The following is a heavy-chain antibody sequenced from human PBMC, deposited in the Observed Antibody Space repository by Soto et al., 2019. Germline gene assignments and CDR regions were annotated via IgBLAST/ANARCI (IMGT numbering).Heavy chain of an antibody. V-gene: IGHV3-33*01. CDR3: ARDTTNYGDYGGWFDP. Sequence: GGSLRLSCAASGFTFSSYGMHWVRQAPGKGLEWVAVIWYDGSNKYYADSVKGRFTISRDNSKNTLYLQMNSLRAEDTAVYYCARDTTNYGDYGGWFDPWGQGTLVTVSS. J-gene: IGHJ5*02. D-gene: IGHD4-17*01. CDR1: GFTFSSYG. CDR2: IWYDGSNK.